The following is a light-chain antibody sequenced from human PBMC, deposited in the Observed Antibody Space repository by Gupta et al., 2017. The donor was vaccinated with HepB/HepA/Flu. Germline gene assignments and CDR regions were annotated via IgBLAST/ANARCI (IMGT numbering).Light chain of an antibody. J-gene: IGLJ3*02. CDR3: SSYAGSSTWV. V-gene: IGLV2-23*02. CDR2: EVN. Sequence: QSALTQPASVSGSPGQSITISCTGTSSDVGSYNLFSWYQQHPGKAPKLMIYEVNKRPSGVSSHFSCSKSGNTASLTISGLQAEDEADYYCSSYAGSSTWVFGGGTKLTVL. CDR1: SSDVGSYNL.